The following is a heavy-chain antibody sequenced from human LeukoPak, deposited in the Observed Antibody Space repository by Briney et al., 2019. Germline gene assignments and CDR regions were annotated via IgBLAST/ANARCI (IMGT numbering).Heavy chain of an antibody. CDR2: MNPNSGNT. Sequence: GASVKVSCKASGYTFTSYDINWVRQATGQGLEWMGWMNPNSGNTGYAQKFQGRVTMTRNTSISTAYMELSSLRSEDTAVYYCARFPARGVVVLAAKRNYYGMDVWGQGTTVTVSS. J-gene: IGHJ6*02. CDR3: ARFPARGVVVLAAKRNYYGMDV. CDR1: GYTFTSYD. D-gene: IGHD2-2*01. V-gene: IGHV1-8*01.